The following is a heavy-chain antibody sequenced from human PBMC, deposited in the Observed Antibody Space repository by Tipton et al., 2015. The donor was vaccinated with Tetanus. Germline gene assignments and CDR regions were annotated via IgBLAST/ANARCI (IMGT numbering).Heavy chain of an antibody. Sequence: TLSLTCSVSGGSISSGGYYWSWLRQHPGKGLEWLGYIYYTGNTYYNSSLKSRLTISLDTSKNQFSLRLSSLSAAGTAVYFCARRGGGSTFAPWGQGTLVTVSS. CDR1: GGSISSGGYY. D-gene: IGHD1-26*01. J-gene: IGHJ5*02. CDR2: IYYTGNT. V-gene: IGHV4-31*03. CDR3: ARRGGGSTFAP.